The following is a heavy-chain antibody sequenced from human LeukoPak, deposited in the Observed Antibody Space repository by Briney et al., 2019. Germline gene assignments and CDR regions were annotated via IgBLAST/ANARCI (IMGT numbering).Heavy chain of an antibody. Sequence: GSLRLSCAASGFTFSSYSMNWVRQAPGKGLEWVSYISSSSSTIYYADSVKGRFTISRDNAKNSLYLQMNSLRAEDTAVYYCASSTFGVVIDAFDIWGQGTMVTVSS. J-gene: IGHJ3*02. CDR3: ASSTFGVVIDAFDI. D-gene: IGHD3-3*01. CDR1: GFTFSSYS. CDR2: ISSSSSTI. V-gene: IGHV3-48*01.